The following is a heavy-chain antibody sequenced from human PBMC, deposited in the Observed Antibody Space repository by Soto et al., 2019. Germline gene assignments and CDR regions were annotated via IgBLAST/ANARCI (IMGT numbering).Heavy chain of an antibody. J-gene: IGHJ3*02. CDR2: IDWDDDK. Sequence: SGPTLVNPTQTLTLTCTFSGFSLSTSGMCVSWIRQPPGKALEWLARIDWDDDKYYSTSLKTRLTISKDTSKNQVVLTMTNMDPVDTATYYCARINAYSSGWYAFDIWGQGTMVTVSS. CDR1: GFSLSTSGMC. CDR3: ARINAYSSGWYAFDI. V-gene: IGHV2-70*11. D-gene: IGHD6-19*01.